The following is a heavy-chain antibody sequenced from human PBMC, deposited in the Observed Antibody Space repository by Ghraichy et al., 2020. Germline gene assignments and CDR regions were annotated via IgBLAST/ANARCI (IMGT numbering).Heavy chain of an antibody. J-gene: IGHJ4*02. CDR3: ASRRFRAMFLDY. D-gene: IGHD3-10*01. CDR2: ISSSGSTI. Sequence: LSLTCAASGFTFSSYEMNWVRQAPGKGLEWVSYISSSGSTIYYADSVKGRFTISRDNAKNSLYLQMNSLRAEDTAVYYCASRRFRAMFLDYWGQGTLVTVSS. CDR1: GFTFSSYE. V-gene: IGHV3-48*03.